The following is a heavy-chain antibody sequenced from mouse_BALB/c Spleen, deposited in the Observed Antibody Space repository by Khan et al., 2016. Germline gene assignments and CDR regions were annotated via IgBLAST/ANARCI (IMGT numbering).Heavy chain of an antibody. J-gene: IGHJ4*01. D-gene: IGHD1-2*01. CDR3: ARGITAAPYAMDY. CDR2: ISYSGST. CDR1: GDSITSGY. V-gene: IGHV3-8*02. Sequence: EVQLQESGPSLVKPSQTLSLTCSVTGDSITSGYWNWIRKFPGNKLEYMGYISYSGSTYYNPSLKSRISFTRYTSKNQHSLQLNSVTTEDKATDDGARGITAAPYAMDYWGQGTSVTVSS.